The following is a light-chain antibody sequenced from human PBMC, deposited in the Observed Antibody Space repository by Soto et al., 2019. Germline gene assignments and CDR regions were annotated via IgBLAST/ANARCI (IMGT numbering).Light chain of an antibody. CDR1: SSNIGAGYD. J-gene: IGLJ3*02. CDR3: QSYDSSLSGSDWV. CDR2: GNS. Sequence: QSVLTQPPSVSGAPGQRVTISCTGSSSNIGAGYDVHWYQQLPGTAPKLLIYGNSNRPSGVPDRFSGSKSGTSASLAITGLQAEAEADYYCQSYDSSLSGSDWVFGGGTKLTVL. V-gene: IGLV1-40*01.